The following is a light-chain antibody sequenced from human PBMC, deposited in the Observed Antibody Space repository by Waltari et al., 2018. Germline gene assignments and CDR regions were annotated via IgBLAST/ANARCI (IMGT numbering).Light chain of an antibody. V-gene: IGKV1-5*03. J-gene: IGKJ1*01. CDR3: QHYYNFPWT. CDR2: RAS. CDR1: QSVNTW. Sequence: IQMTQSPSTLSASAGDRVVITCRASQSVNTWLAWYQQRPGKAPNLLIYRASSLQSGVPSRFSGRGSGTEFTLTINSLQPEDVATYYCQHYYNFPWTFGQGTKVEIK.